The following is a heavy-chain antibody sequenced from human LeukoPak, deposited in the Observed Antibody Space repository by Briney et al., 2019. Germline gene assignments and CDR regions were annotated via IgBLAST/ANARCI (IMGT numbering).Heavy chain of an antibody. CDR2: IWYDGSNK. J-gene: IGHJ6*02. CDR3: ARDPWLSSSWFNAYGMDV. Sequence: GGSLRLSCAASGFTFSSYGMHWVRRAPGKGLEWVAVIWYDGSNKYYADSVKGRFTISRDNSKNTLYLQMNSLRAEDTAVYYCARDPWLSSSWFNAYGMDVWGQGTTVTVSS. V-gene: IGHV3-33*01. CDR1: GFTFSSYG. D-gene: IGHD6-13*01.